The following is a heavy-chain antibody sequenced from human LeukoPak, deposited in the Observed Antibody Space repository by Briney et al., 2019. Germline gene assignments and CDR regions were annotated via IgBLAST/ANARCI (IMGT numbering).Heavy chain of an antibody. CDR3: VIWGDYDVLTGYYVSDY. Sequence: GASLRLSCAASGFTFSNYAMRWVRQAPGKGLEWVSAITGSGGNTYYADSVKGRFTIPRDNSKNTVFLQMNSLRHEDTAIYYCVIWGDYDVLTGYYVSDYWGQGTLVTVSS. J-gene: IGHJ4*02. D-gene: IGHD3-9*01. CDR2: ITGSGGNT. V-gene: IGHV3-23*01. CDR1: GFTFSNYA.